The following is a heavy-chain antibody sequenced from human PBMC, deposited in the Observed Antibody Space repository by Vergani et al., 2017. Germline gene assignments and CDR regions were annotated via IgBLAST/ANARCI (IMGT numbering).Heavy chain of an antibody. CDR2: IYYSGST. CDR3: ARGRNTATHWIDP. Sequence: QVQLQESGPGLVKPSETLSLTCTVSGGSISSYYWSWIRQPPGKGLEWIGYIYYSGSTNYNPSLKSRVTISVDTSKNQFSLRLSSVTAANTAVYYCARGRNTATHWIDPWGEGRLVTFSS. V-gene: IGHV4-59*01. J-gene: IGHJ5*02. D-gene: IGHD4-11*01. CDR1: GGSISSYY.